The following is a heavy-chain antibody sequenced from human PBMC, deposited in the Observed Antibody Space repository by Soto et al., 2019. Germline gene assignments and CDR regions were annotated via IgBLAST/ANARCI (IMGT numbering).Heavy chain of an antibody. V-gene: IGHV4-4*02. CDR2: IWHSGSF. Sequence: QVRLQESGPGLVKPSGTLSLTCAVAGVSISSRHCWPWVRQPPGKGLEWLGEIWHSGSFNYNPSLKSRVTISMDNSKNQFSRKMTAVTAADTAVYSCATYSESTGYWYFDVWGRGTLVTVSS. CDR1: GVSISSRHC. J-gene: IGHJ2*01. D-gene: IGHD3-9*01. CDR3: ATYSESTGYWYFDV.